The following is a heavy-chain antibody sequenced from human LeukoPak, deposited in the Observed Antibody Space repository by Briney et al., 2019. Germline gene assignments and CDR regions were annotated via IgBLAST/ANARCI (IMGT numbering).Heavy chain of an antibody. D-gene: IGHD7-27*01. V-gene: IGHV3-23*01. J-gene: IGHJ6*02. Sequence: GGSLRLSCAASGFTFSGFAMSWVRRTPGKGLEWVSGISGSGDNTLYAASVKGRFTISRDNSKSTVYLEMNSLRIDDTAVYYCARDFAKANWGDRHYGLDVWGQGTTVSVS. CDR3: ARDFAKANWGDRHYGLDV. CDR1: GFTFSGFA. CDR2: ISGSGDNT.